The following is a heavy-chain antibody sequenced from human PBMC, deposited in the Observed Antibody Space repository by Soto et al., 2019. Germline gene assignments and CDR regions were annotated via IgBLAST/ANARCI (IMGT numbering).Heavy chain of an antibody. Sequence: GGSLGLSCAASGFTFSSYAMVWVRQGPGKGLEWVAVVSIGGSTHYADSVRGRFTISRDNSKNTLSLQMNSLTAEDTAVYFCAKRRGAGGHFDYWGQGALVTVSS. CDR3: AKRRGAGGHFDY. D-gene: IGHD2-15*01. V-gene: IGHV3-23*01. CDR1: GFTFSSYA. J-gene: IGHJ4*02. CDR2: VSIGGST.